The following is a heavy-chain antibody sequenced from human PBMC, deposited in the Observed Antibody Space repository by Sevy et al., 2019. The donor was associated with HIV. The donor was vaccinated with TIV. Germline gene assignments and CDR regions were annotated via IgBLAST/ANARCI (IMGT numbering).Heavy chain of an antibody. J-gene: IGHJ4*01. Sequence: GGSLRLSCAASGFTFSSYGMHWVRQAPGKGLEWVAFIRYDGSNKYYADSVKGRFTISRDNSKNTLYLQMNSLRAEDTAVYYCAKDKVRRATVTYFDYWGQGTLVTVSS. V-gene: IGHV3-30*02. D-gene: IGHD4-17*01. CDR1: GFTFSSYG. CDR3: AKDKVRRATVTYFDY. CDR2: IRYDGSNK.